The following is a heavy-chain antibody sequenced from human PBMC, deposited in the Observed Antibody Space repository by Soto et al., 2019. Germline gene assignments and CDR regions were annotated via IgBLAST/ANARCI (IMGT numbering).Heavy chain of an antibody. CDR3: ARGWEAVADNFDY. CDR2: ISYDGSNK. V-gene: IGHV3-30-3*01. J-gene: IGHJ4*02. CDR1: GFTFSSYA. D-gene: IGHD6-19*01. Sequence: GGSLRLSCAASGFTFSSYAMHWVRQAPGKGLEWVAVISYDGSNKYYADSVKGRFTISRDNSKNTLYLQMNSLRAEDTAVYYCARGWEAVADNFDYWGQGTLVTVSS.